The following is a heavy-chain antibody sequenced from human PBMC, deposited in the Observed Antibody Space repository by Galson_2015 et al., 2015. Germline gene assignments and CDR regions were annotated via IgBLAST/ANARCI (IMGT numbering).Heavy chain of an antibody. D-gene: IGHD2-2*01. CDR2: IIPIFGKA. CDR1: GGTFRNSA. CDR3: ARASQDCSSATCPYTS. Sequence: SVKVSCKASGGTFRNSAINWVRQAPGQGPEWVGGIIPIFGKANSAQKFQGRVTITADRSTTTAYLEPSSLRSDDTAVYYCARASQDCSSATCPYTSWGQGTLVTVSS. J-gene: IGHJ5*02. V-gene: IGHV1-69*06.